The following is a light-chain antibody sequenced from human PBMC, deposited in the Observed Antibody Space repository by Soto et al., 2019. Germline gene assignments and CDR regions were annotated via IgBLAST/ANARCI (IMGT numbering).Light chain of an antibody. CDR1: QTVRNNY. V-gene: IGKV3-20*01. CDR2: DAS. J-gene: IGKJ4*01. CDR3: QQLNSYPLT. Sequence: EIVMTQSPGTLSLSPGERATLSCRASQTVRNNYLAWYQQKPGQAPRLLIYDASSRAAGIPDRFIGSGSGTDFTLTISSLQPEDFATYYCQQLNSYPLTCGGGTKVDIK.